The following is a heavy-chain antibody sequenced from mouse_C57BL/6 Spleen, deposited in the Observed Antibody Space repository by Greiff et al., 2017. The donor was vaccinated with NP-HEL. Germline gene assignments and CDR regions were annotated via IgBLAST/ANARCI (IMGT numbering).Heavy chain of an antibody. CDR3: ARSGYDYDEGYAMDY. J-gene: IGHJ4*01. D-gene: IGHD2-4*01. CDR2: IYPRSGNT. CDR1: GYTFTSYG. Sequence: VQRVESGAELARPGASVKLSCKASGYTFTSYGISWVKQRTGQGLEWIGEIYPRSGNTYYNEKFKGKATLTADKSSSTAYMELRSLTSEDSAVYFCARSGYDYDEGYAMDYWGQGTSVTVSS. V-gene: IGHV1-81*01.